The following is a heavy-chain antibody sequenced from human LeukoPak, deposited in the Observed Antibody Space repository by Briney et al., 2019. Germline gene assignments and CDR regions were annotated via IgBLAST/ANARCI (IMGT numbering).Heavy chain of an antibody. J-gene: IGHJ4*02. D-gene: IGHD6-19*01. CDR3: ARVSYSSGWDPYFDY. V-gene: IGHV4-38-2*02. Sequence: SETLSLTCTVSGYSISSGYYWGWIRQPPGKGLEWIGSIYHSGSTYYNPSLKSRVTISVDTSKNQFSLKLSSVTAADTAVYYCARVSYSSGWDPYFDYWGQGTLVTVSS. CDR2: IYHSGST. CDR1: GYSISSGYY.